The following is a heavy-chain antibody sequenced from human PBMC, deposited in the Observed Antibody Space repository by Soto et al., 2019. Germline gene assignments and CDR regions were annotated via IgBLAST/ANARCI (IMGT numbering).Heavy chain of an antibody. D-gene: IGHD6-13*01. CDR1: GGTFSSYT. V-gene: IGHV1-69*04. CDR2: IIPILGIA. J-gene: IGHJ5*02. Sequence: ASVKVSCKASGGTFSSYTISWVRQAPGQGLEWMGRIIPILGIANYAQKFQGRVTITADKSTSTAYMELSSLRSEDTAVYYCAGDVGAAGNLWCFEAWGQGTLVTVSS. CDR3: AGDVGAAGNLWCFEA.